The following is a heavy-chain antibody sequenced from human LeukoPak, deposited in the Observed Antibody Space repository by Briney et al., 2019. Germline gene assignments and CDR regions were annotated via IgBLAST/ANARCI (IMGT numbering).Heavy chain of an antibody. D-gene: IGHD4-23*01. CDR3: ARLAVGGSPNIGDVYYYYYGMDV. Sequence: SETMSLTCTVSGGSISSYYWSWIRQPPGKGLEWIGYIYYSGSTNYNPSLKSRVTISVDTSKNQFPLKLSSVTAADTAVYYCARLAVGGSPNIGDVYYYYYGMDVWGQGTTVTVSS. J-gene: IGHJ6*02. CDR2: IYYSGST. CDR1: GGSISSYY. V-gene: IGHV4-59*08.